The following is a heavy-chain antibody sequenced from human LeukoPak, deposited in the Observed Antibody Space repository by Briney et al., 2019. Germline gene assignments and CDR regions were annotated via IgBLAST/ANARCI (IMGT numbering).Heavy chain of an antibody. Sequence: SETLSLTCAVYGGSFSGYYWSWIRQPPGKGLEWIGEINHSGSTNYNPSLKSRVTISVGTSKNQFSLKLSSVTAADTAVYYCARVRRWLQSFDYWGQGTLVTVSS. CDR2: INHSGST. J-gene: IGHJ4*02. CDR3: ARVRRWLQSFDY. V-gene: IGHV4-34*01. CDR1: GGSFSGYY. D-gene: IGHD5-24*01.